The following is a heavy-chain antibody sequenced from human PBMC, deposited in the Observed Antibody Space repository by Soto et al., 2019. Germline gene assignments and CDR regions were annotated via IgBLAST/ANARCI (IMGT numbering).Heavy chain of an antibody. D-gene: IGHD3-22*01. CDR3: AKYDYDSSGGNWFDP. J-gene: IGHJ5*02. Sequence: GGSLRLSCAAPGFTFSTYAMGWVRQAPGKGLEWVSSISGSGGSTYYADDVKGRFTISRDNFKNTVYLQINSLRVEDTAVYYCAKYDYDSSGGNWFDPWGQGTLVTVSS. CDR2: ISGSGGST. CDR1: GFTFSTYA. V-gene: IGHV3-23*01.